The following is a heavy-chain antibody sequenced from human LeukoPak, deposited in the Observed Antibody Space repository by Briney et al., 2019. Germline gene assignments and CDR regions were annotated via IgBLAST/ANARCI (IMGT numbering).Heavy chain of an antibody. J-gene: IGHJ6*04. Sequence: GASVKVSCKASGYTFTSYYMHWVRQDPGQALEWMGIINPSGGSTSYAQKFQGRVTMTRDTSTSTVYMELSSLRSEDTAVYYCARAAGYGGYYYGMDVWGKGTTVTVSS. CDR1: GYTFTSYY. D-gene: IGHD4-23*01. V-gene: IGHV1-46*01. CDR3: ARAAGYGGYYYGMDV. CDR2: INPSGGST.